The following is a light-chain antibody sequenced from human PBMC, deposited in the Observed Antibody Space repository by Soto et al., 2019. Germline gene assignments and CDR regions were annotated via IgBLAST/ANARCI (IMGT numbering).Light chain of an antibody. CDR1: QSVSSSF. CDR3: QLYGSSSIT. V-gene: IGKV3-20*01. Sequence: EVVLTQSPATLSLSPGERDTLSCRTSQSVSSSFLAWYQHKPGQAPRLLIFGASNRAAGIPDRFSGSRSGTDFTLTIGRLEPEDFAVYYCQLYGSSSITFGQGTRLEI. CDR2: GAS. J-gene: IGKJ5*01.